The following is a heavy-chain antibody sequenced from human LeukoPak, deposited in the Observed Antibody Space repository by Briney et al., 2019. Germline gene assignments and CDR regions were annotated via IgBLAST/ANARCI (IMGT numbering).Heavy chain of an antibody. D-gene: IGHD3-10*01. J-gene: IGHJ5*02. Sequence: GESLKISCKGSGYSFSSNWIGWVRQMPGKGLEWMGIIYPGDSDTRYSPSFQGQVTISADKSISTAYLQWSSLKASDTAMYFCARLTYGSGTQYVDPWGQGTLVTVSS. V-gene: IGHV5-51*01. CDR2: IYPGDSDT. CDR1: GYSFSSNW. CDR3: ARLTYGSGTQYVDP.